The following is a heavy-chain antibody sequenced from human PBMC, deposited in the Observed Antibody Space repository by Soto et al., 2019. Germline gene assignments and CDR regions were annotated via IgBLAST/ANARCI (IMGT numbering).Heavy chain of an antibody. Sequence: EVQVLESGGGLVQPGGSLRLSCSASGFMFNDINWVRQAPGKGLEWISRITGGGHTDYVNSVKGRFTISRDNSKNTVDLQMMSLRVDDTAVYHCAKDRSGWGYFDIWGQGTVVSVSS. CDR2: ITGGGHT. CDR3: AKDRSGWGYFDI. D-gene: IGHD3-16*01. V-gene: IGHV3-23*01. CDR1: GFMFND. J-gene: IGHJ3*02.